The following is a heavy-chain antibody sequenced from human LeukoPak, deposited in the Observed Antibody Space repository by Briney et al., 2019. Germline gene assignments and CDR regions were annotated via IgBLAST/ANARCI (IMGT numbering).Heavy chain of an antibody. CDR2: ISGSGGST. V-gene: IGHV3-23*01. CDR1: GFTFSSYA. Sequence: GGSLRLSCAASGFTFSSYAMSWVRQAPGKGLEWVSAISGSGGSTYYADSVKGRFTISRDNSKNTLYLQMNNLRAEDTAVYYCAKVYGDYVLRWFDPWGQGTLVTVSS. D-gene: IGHD4-17*01. CDR3: AKVYGDYVLRWFDP. J-gene: IGHJ5*02.